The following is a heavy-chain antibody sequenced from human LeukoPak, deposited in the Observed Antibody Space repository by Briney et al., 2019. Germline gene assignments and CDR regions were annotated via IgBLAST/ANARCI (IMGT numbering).Heavy chain of an antibody. CDR2: IFPGDSDT. J-gene: IGHJ4*02. V-gene: IGHV5-51*01. CDR3: ATSESQTRFDY. CDR1: GYSFNSYW. D-gene: IGHD1/OR15-1a*01. Sequence: GESLKISCKGSGYSFNSYWIGWVRQMPGKGLEWIGIIFPGDSDTTYSPSLQGQVTISADTSINTAYLQWSSLRASDTAMYYCATSESQTRFDYWGQGTPVTVSS.